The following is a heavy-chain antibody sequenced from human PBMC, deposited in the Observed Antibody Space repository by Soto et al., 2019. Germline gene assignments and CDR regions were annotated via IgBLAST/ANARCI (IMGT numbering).Heavy chain of an antibody. CDR3: ARRATIRHYYDSSGYSDY. Sequence: SETLSLTCTVSGGSISSSSYYWGWIRQPPGKGLEWIGSIYYSGSTYYNPSLKSRVTISVDTSKNQFSLKLSSVTAADTAVYYCARRATIRHYYDSSGYSDYWGQGTLVTVSS. J-gene: IGHJ4*02. CDR2: IYYSGST. CDR1: GGSISSSSYY. D-gene: IGHD3-22*01. V-gene: IGHV4-39*01.